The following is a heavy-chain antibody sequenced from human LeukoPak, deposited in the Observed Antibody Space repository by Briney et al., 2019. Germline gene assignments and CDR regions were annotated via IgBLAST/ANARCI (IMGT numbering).Heavy chain of an antibody. D-gene: IGHD3-16*01. CDR3: TRWGGLGDY. CDR1: GFTFSRYA. J-gene: IGHJ4*02. Sequence: GGSLRLSCAASGFTFSRYAMSWVRQAPGKGLEWVGFIRSKAYGGTTEYAASVKGRFTISRDDSKSIAYLQMNSLKTEDTAVYYCTRWGGLGDYWGQGTLVTVSS. V-gene: IGHV3-49*04. CDR2: IRSKAYGGTT.